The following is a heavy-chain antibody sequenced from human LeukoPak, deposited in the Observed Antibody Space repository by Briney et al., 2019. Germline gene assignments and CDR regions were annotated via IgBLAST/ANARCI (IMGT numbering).Heavy chain of an antibody. D-gene: IGHD1-26*01. J-gene: IGHJ1*01. V-gene: IGHV1-2*06. CDR3: ARDHDYEGLKGSY. CDR1: GYTFTDFY. Sequence: ASVKVSCKPSGYTFTDFYIHWVRQAPGQGLEYMGRINTHNGGTVYALQFQGRLSMTRDTSISTAYMELQSLRSEDTAVYYCARDHDYEGLKGSYWGRGTMVTVSS. CDR2: INTHNGGT.